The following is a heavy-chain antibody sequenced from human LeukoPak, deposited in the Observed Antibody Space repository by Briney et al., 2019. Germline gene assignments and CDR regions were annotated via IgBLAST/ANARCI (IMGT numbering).Heavy chain of an antibody. CDR3: ARLSYYDSSGYIPLDY. J-gene: IGHJ4*02. D-gene: IGHD3-22*01. Sequence: SETLSLTCAVYGGSFSGYYWSWIRQPPGKGLEWIGEINHSGSTNYNPSLKSRVTISVDTSKNQFSLKLSSVTAADTAVYYCARLSYYDSSGYIPLDYWDQGTLVTVSS. V-gene: IGHV4-34*01. CDR2: INHSGST. CDR1: GGSFSGYY.